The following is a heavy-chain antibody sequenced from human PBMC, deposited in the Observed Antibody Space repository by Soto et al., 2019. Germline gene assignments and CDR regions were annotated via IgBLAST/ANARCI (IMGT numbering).Heavy chain of an antibody. V-gene: IGHV3-15*01. CDR1: GLTFSNAW. CDR2: IKSKTDGGTT. J-gene: IGHJ3*01. D-gene: IGHD4-17*01. CDR3: ARDLRGHYGP. Sequence: PGGSLRLSCAASGLTFSNAWMSWVRQAPGKGLEWVGRIKSKTDGGTTDYAAPVKGRFSISRDDSTNTLYLQMNSLRPEDTAMYYCARDLRGHYGPWGQGTMVTVSS.